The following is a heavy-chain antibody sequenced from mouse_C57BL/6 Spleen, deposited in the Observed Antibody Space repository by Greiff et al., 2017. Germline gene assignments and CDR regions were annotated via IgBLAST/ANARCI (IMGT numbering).Heavy chain of an antibody. CDR2: FHPYNDDT. V-gene: IGHV1-47*01. J-gene: IGHJ1*03. CDR1: GYTFTTYP. Sequence: VQLQQSGAELVKPGASVKMSCKASGYTFTTYPIEWMKQNHGKSLEWIGNFHPYNDDTKYNEKFKGKATLTVEKSSSTVYLELSRLTSDDSAVYYCARSLTTVVAKGYWYFDVWGTGTTVTVSS. D-gene: IGHD1-1*01. CDR3: ARSLTTVVAKGYWYFDV.